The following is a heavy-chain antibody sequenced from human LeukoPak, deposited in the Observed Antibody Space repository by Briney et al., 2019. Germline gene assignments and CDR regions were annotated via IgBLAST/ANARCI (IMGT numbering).Heavy chain of an antibody. D-gene: IGHD5-12*01. J-gene: IGHJ4*02. V-gene: IGHV3-23*01. CDR1: GFTFSSYA. Sequence: PGGSLRLSCAASGFTFSSYAMSWVRQAPGKGLEWVSTISGSGGSTYDADSVKGRFTISRDNSKNTLYLQMNSLRAEDTAVYYCAKGRRGYDSFDYWGQGTLVTVSS. CDR3: AKGRRGYDSFDY. CDR2: ISGSGGST.